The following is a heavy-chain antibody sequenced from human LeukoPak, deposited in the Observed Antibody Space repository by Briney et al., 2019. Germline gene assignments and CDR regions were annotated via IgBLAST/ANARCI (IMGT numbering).Heavy chain of an antibody. CDR1: GGSISGTNS. Sequence: SGPLSLTCAVSGGSISGTNSWSWVRQPPGKGLEWVGVIYHSGSTNNTQSPKSRVAISVVKSDNQFSLNLSSVTAANTAVYYCARASGAGVPAASRAFGYWGQLTLVTV. CDR2: IYHSGST. J-gene: IGHJ4*02. CDR3: ARASGAGVPAASRAFGY. V-gene: IGHV4-4*02. D-gene: IGHD2-2*01.